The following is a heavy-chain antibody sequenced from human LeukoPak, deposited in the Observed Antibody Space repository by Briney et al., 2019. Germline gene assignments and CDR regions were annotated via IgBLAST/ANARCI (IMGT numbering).Heavy chain of an antibody. CDR1: GFTFSSYE. CDR3: ARDPGANYNDGSGYYNAVDI. CDR2: ISPSGTTI. V-gene: IGHV3-48*03. Sequence: PGGSLRLSCAASGFTFSSYEMNWVRQAPGKGLEWVSYISPSGTTIHSADSVKGRFTISRDNAKNSLSLQMISLRAEDTAVYYCARDPGANYNDGSGYYNAVDIWGQGTLVTVSS. D-gene: IGHD3-22*01. J-gene: IGHJ3*02.